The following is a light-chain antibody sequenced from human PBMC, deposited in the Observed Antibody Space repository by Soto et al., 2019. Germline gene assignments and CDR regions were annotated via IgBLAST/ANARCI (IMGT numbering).Light chain of an antibody. V-gene: IGKV1-5*01. Sequence: DIQMTQSPSTLSASVGDRVTITCRASQSLSSYLAWYQQKPGKAPNLLIYDASNLESGVPSRFSGNGSGTEFTLTISSLQPDDFATYYCQQYNSYPWTFGLGTKVDI. J-gene: IGKJ1*01. CDR1: QSLSSY. CDR3: QQYNSYPWT. CDR2: DAS.